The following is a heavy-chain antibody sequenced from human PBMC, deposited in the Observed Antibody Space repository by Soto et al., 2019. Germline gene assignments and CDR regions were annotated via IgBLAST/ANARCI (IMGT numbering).Heavy chain of an antibody. Sequence: GGSLRLSCAASGFTFSSYSMNWVRQAPGKGLEWVSSISSSSSYIYYADSVKGRFTISRDNAKNSLYLQMNSLRAEDTAVYYCARDGGYSGYDFYYYGMDVWGQGTTVTVSS. CDR3: ARDGGYSGYDFYYYGMDV. D-gene: IGHD5-12*01. CDR2: ISSSSSYI. V-gene: IGHV3-21*01. J-gene: IGHJ6*02. CDR1: GFTFSSYS.